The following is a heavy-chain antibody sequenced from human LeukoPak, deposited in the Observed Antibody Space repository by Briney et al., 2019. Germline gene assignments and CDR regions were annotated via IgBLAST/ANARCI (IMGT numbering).Heavy chain of an antibody. J-gene: IGHJ3*02. Sequence: GGSLRLSCAVSGFSLSDYWMHWVRQVPGKGLEWVSGISWNSGSIGYADSVKGRFTISRDNAKNSLYLQMNSLRAEDMALYYCAKDNYYNGSGAFDIWGQGTMVTVSS. CDR2: ISWNSGSI. D-gene: IGHD3-10*01. CDR3: AKDNYYNGSGAFDI. CDR1: GFSLSDYW. V-gene: IGHV3-9*03.